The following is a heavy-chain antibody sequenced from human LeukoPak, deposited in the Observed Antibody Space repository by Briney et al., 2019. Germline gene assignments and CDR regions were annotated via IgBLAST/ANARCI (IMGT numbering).Heavy chain of an antibody. CDR2: IYYSGST. V-gene: IGHV4-39*07. D-gene: IGHD2-21*02. J-gene: IGHJ4*02. CDR1: GVSLSSSSYY. Sequence: SETLSLTCTVSGVSLSSSSYYWGWVRQPPGKGLEWIGNIYYSGSTYYNPSLKSRVSISVDTSKNQFSLNLTSVTAADTAVYYCARAVTYSVSSDFWGQGTLVSVSS. CDR3: ARAVTYSVSSDF.